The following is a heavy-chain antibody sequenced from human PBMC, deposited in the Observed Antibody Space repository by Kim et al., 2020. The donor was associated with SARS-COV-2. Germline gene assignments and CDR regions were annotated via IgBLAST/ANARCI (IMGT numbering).Heavy chain of an antibody. J-gene: IGHJ4*02. D-gene: IGHD2-8*01. CDR3: ARGVYGGVEGY. Sequence: SPTYNPSLKRRVTSSIDTSKNQMYVKMNSVTAADTAVYYCARGVYGGVEGYWGQGALVTVSA. CDR2: SP. V-gene: IGHV4-4*07.